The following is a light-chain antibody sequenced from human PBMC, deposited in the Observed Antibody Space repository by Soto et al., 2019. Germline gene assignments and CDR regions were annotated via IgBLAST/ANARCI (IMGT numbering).Light chain of an antibody. J-gene: IGKJ5*01. CDR3: QQYYSYPPIT. Sequence: DIQMTQAPSSLSASVGDRVTITCRASQSIAGYLSWYQQRPGKAPKFLIYSASSLQRGVPSRFSGSGSGTDFTLTISCLQSEDFATYYCQQYYSYPPITFGQGTRLEIK. CDR1: QSIAGY. V-gene: IGKV1-39*01. CDR2: SAS.